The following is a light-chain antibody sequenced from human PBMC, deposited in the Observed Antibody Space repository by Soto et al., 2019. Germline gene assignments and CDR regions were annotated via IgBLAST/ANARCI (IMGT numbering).Light chain of an antibody. CDR1: QSISTY. Sequence: DIQMTQSPSSLSASIGDRVTITCRASQSISTYLNWYQHKPGKAPTLLIYAASSLQSGVPSRFSGSGYVTDFTLTISSLQPEDFATYYCQRSYSTPPTFGQGTKVEIK. V-gene: IGKV1-39*01. J-gene: IGKJ1*01. CDR2: AAS. CDR3: QRSYSTPPT.